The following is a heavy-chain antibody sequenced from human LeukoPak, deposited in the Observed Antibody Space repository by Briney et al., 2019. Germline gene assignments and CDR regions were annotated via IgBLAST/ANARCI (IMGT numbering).Heavy chain of an antibody. Sequence: PSETLSLTCTVSGGSISGTSYYWGWIRQPPGKGLEWIGSIYSSGSTYYNPSLKSRVAISVDTSKNQFSLKLSSVTAADTAVYYCARDGYLAVDYWGQGTLVTVSS. J-gene: IGHJ4*02. CDR1: GGSISGTSYY. V-gene: IGHV4-39*07. CDR3: ARDGYLAVDY. CDR2: IYSSGST. D-gene: IGHD2-2*03.